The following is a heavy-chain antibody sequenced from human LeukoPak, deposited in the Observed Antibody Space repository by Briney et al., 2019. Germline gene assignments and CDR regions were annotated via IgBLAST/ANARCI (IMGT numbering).Heavy chain of an antibody. V-gene: IGHV3-7*03. CDR3: AKDSDYYYYMDV. Sequence: PGGSLRLSCAASGFTFSSYWMSWVRQTPEKGLEWVANIRQDGGEKYYVDSVKGRFTISRDNSKNTLYLQMNSLRTEDTAVYYCAKDSDYYYYMDVWGTGTTVTVSS. CDR1: GFTFSSYW. CDR2: IRQDGGEK. J-gene: IGHJ6*03.